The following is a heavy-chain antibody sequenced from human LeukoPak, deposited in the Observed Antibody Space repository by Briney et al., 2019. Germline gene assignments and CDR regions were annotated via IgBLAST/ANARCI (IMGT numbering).Heavy chain of an antibody. Sequence: PGGSLRLSCAASGFTFSSYAMHWVRQAPGKGLEYVSAISSNGGSTYYANSVKGRFTISRDNSKNTLYLRMGSLRAEDMAVYYCARAGSGSYSYYEFDYWGQGTLVTVSS. V-gene: IGHV3-64*01. CDR2: ISSNGGST. J-gene: IGHJ4*02. CDR3: ARAGSGSYSYYEFDY. D-gene: IGHD1-26*01. CDR1: GFTFSSYA.